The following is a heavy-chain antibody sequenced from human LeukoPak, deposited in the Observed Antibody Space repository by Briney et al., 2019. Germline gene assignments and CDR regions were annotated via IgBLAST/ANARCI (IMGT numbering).Heavy chain of an antibody. J-gene: IGHJ5*02. CDR1: GFTFSGFG. V-gene: IGHV3-48*01. CDR2: ISSTSRTI. D-gene: IGHD2-2*01. Sequence: GGSLRLSCAASGFTFSGFGMNWVRQAPGRGLECVSYISSTSRTIYYADSVKGRFTISRDNAKNSLYLQMNSLRAEDTAVYYCARAFSIRGFDPWGQGTLVTVSS. CDR3: ARAFSIRGFDP.